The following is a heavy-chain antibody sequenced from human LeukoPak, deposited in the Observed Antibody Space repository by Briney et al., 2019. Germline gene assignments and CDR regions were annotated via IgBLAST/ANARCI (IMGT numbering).Heavy chain of an antibody. Sequence: ASVKVSCKASGHSFTSYYMHWVRQAPGQGLEWMGIINPSGGSTSYAQKFQGRVTLTRDTSTTTVYMELSSLRSEDTALYYCAKDRGNGEGATNFDYWGQGTLVTVSS. D-gene: IGHD1-26*01. J-gene: IGHJ4*02. CDR2: INPSGGST. V-gene: IGHV1-46*01. CDR3: AKDRGNGEGATNFDY. CDR1: GHSFTSYY.